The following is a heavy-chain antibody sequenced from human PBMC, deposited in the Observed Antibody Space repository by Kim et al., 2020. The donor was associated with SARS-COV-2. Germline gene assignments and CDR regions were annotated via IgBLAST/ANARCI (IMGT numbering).Heavy chain of an antibody. CDR3: AKDRSSYYYCYYGMDV. J-gene: IGHJ6*02. D-gene: IGHD6-13*01. V-gene: IGHV3-23*01. Sequence: SVKDRLTIARDNPNNKLYLQMNSLRAEDTAVYYCAKDRSSYYYCYYGMDVWGQGTTVTVS.